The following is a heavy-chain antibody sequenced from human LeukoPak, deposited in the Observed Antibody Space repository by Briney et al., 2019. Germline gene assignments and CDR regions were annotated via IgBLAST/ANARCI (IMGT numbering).Heavy chain of an antibody. CDR3: AKQGQSSRWYDFDY. J-gene: IGHJ4*02. D-gene: IGHD6-13*01. CDR1: GFTFSSYA. Sequence: GGSLRLSCAASGFTFSSYAMSWVRQAPGKGLEWVSGISGSGGSTYYVDSVKGRFTISRDNSKNTLSLQMNSPRAEDTAVYYCAKQGQSSRWYDFDYWGQGTLVTVSS. CDR2: ISGSGGST. V-gene: IGHV3-23*01.